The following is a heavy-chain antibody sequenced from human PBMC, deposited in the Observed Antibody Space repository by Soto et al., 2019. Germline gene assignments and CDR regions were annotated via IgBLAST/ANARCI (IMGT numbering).Heavy chain of an antibody. J-gene: IGHJ4*02. CDR3: ARDPYYGAIDY. Sequence: EVQLMESGGGLVQPGGSLRLSCAASGFSFGASWMAWVRQAPGKGLEWVADIKQDGSEKNYVDSVKGGVTISRDNAKNSLYLQMNSLRAEDTAVYYCARDPYYGAIDYGGLGTLVTVSS. CDR1: GFSFGASW. V-gene: IGHV3-7*01. CDR2: IKQDGSEK. D-gene: IGHD3-10*01.